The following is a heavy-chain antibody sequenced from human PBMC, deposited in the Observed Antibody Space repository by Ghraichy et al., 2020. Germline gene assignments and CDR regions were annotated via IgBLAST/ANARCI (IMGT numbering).Heavy chain of an antibody. CDR1: GYTFTSYY. D-gene: IGHD6-19*01. V-gene: IGHV1-46*01. J-gene: IGHJ4*02. CDR2: INPSGGST. CDR3: ARARGVNGGGWYKKDYFDY. Sequence: ASVKVSCKASGYTFTSYYMHWVRQAPGQGLEWMGIINPSGGSTSYAQKFQGRVTMTRDTSTSTVYMELSSLRSEDTAVYYCARARGVNGGGWYKKDYFDYWGQGTLVTVSS.